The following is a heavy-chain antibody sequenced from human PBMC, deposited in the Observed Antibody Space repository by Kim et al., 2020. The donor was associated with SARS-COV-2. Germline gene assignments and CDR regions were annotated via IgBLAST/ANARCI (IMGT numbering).Heavy chain of an antibody. J-gene: IGHJ6*02. Sequence: ASVKVSCKASGYTFTGYYIHWVRQAPGQGLEWMGWINPNSGGTNYARKFQGRVTMTRDTSISTAYMELSRLRSDDTALYYCARDRGYSVVVYRLDVWGQG. CDR3: ARDRGYSVVVYRLDV. V-gene: IGHV1-2*02. CDR1: GYTFTGYY. D-gene: IGHD2-15*01. CDR2: INPNSGGT.